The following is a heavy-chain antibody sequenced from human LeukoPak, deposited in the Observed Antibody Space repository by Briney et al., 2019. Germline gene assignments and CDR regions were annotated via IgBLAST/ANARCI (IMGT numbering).Heavy chain of an antibody. Sequence: PGGSLRLSCAASGFTFSSYALSWVRQAPGKGLEWVSSISGSGGSTYYADSVKGRFTISRDNSKNTLYLQMNSLRAEDTAVYYCAKPSTVSTFWYFDLCGRGTLVTVSS. CDR2: ISGSGGST. CDR3: AKPSTVSTFWYFDL. V-gene: IGHV3-23*01. CDR1: GFTFSSYA. D-gene: IGHD4-17*01. J-gene: IGHJ2*01.